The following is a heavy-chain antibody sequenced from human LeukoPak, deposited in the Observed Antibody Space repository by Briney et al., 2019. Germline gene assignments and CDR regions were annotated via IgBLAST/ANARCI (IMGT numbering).Heavy chain of an antibody. CDR3: AKPFYSGYGSHFDY. D-gene: IGHD5-12*01. CDR2: FSGTRNGT. CDR1: GFSFSINV. J-gene: IGHJ4*02. V-gene: IGHV3-23*01. Sequence: GASLRLLYSASGFSFSINVMGSAGHHAGDWLGWHSAFSGTRNGTYSADSVKGGFTISRDNSKNTLYLQMNSLRAENTAVYYCAKPFYSGYGSHFDYWGQGTLVTVS.